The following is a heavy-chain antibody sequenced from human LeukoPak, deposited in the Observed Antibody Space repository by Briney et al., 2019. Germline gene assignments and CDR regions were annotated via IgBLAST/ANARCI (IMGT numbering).Heavy chain of an antibody. D-gene: IGHD3-10*01. Sequence: PGGSLRLSCAASGFTFSDYYTSWVRQAPGKGLEWVSAISGSGGSTYYADSVKGRFTISRDNSKNTLYLQMNSLRAEDTAVYYCAKSPGEGNILWFGETHPTFDYWGQGTLVTVSS. J-gene: IGHJ4*02. CDR3: AKSPGEGNILWFGETHPTFDY. CDR2: ISGSGGST. V-gene: IGHV3-23*01. CDR1: GFTFSDYY.